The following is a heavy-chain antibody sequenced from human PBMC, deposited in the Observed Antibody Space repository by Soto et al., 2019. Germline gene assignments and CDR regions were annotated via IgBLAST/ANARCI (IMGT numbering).Heavy chain of an antibody. D-gene: IGHD4-17*01. V-gene: IGHV4-30-4*01. J-gene: IGHJ4*02. CDR1: GGSINSGDYC. Sequence: PAETLSLACTVSGGSINSGDYCWGWIRQPPGKGLEWIGYIYDSGSTYDNPPLRSRVTISIDTSKNHFFLNLSSVTAAETAVYYCATIGLTTALLWGQGTLVTVSS. CDR3: ATIGLTTALL. CDR2: IYDSGST.